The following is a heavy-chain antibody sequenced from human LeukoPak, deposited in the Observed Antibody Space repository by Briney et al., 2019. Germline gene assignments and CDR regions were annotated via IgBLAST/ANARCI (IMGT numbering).Heavy chain of an antibody. D-gene: IGHD1-1*01. CDR1: GGSISSSSYY. Sequence: SETLSLTCTVSGGSISSSSYYWGWIRQPPGKGLEWIGSIYYSGSTYYNPSLKSRVTISVDTSKNQFSLKLSSVTAADTAVYYCARQGLQLYWFDPWGQGTLSPSPQ. CDR2: IYYSGST. V-gene: IGHV4-39*01. J-gene: IGHJ5*02. CDR3: ARQGLQLYWFDP.